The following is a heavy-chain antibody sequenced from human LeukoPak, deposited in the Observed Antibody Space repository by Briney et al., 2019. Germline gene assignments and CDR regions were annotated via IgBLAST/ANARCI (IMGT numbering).Heavy chain of an antibody. D-gene: IGHD6-6*01. CDR1: GYTFTGYY. J-gene: IGHJ6*03. CDR3: ARQGSIAAHYYYYYYMDV. Sequence: ASVKVSCKASGYTFTGYYMHWVRQAPGQGLEWMGWINPNSGGTNYAQKFKGRVTMTRDTSISTAYMGLSRLRSDDTAVYYCARQGSIAAHYYYYYYMDVWGKGITVTVSS. CDR2: INPNSGGT. V-gene: IGHV1-2*02.